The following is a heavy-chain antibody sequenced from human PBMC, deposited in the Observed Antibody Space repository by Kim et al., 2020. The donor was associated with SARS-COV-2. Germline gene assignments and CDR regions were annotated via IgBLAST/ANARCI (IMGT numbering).Heavy chain of an antibody. Sequence: GGSLRLSCAASGFTLSSYAMHWVRQAPGKGLEWVAVISYDGNNQYYADSVKGQFIVSRDNPKNTLYLQINSLRVEDAAVYYCARDREGGYNYLFDHWGQGTLVTVSS. CDR2: ISYDGNNQ. CDR3: ARDREGGYNYLFDH. CDR1: GFTLSSYA. D-gene: IGHD5-12*01. V-gene: IGHV3-30*04. J-gene: IGHJ4*02.